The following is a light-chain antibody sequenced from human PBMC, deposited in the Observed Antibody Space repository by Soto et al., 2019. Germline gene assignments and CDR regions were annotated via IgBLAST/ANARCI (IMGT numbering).Light chain of an antibody. Sequence: DIQKTQSPSSLSASVGDRFTITCRASQPISSWLAWYQQVPGQAPYLLIYPASTLQSGVPSRFSGSGSGTDFTLTINSLQPEDFATYYCQQGYNFPRAFGQGTKVDIK. J-gene: IGKJ1*01. CDR1: QPISSW. CDR3: QQGYNFPRA. CDR2: PAS. V-gene: IGKV1-12*01.